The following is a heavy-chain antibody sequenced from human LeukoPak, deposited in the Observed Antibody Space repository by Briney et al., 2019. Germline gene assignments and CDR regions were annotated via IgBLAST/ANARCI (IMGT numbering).Heavy chain of an antibody. V-gene: IGHV3-30-3*01. Sequence: GRSLRLSCAASGFTFSSYAMHWVRQAPGKGLEWVAVISYDGSNKYYADSVKDRFTISRDNSKNTLYLQMNSLRAEDTAVYYCARGLGDYGDYVVDYWGQGTLVTVSS. CDR1: GFTFSSYA. CDR2: ISYDGSNK. D-gene: IGHD4-17*01. J-gene: IGHJ4*02. CDR3: ARGLGDYGDYVVDY.